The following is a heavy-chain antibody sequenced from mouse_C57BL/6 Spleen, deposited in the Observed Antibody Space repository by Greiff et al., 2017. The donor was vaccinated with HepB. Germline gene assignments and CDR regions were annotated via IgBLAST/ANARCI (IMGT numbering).Heavy chain of an antibody. CDR3: ARGGYRDYYAMDY. Sequence: EVQRVESGPELVKPGASVKISCKASGYSFTGYYMNWVKQSPEKSLEWIGEINPSTGGTTYNQKFKAKATLTVDKSSSTAYMQLKSLTSEDSAVYYCARGGYRDYYAMDYWGQGTSVTVSS. CDR2: INPSTGGT. CDR1: GYSFTGYY. V-gene: IGHV1-42*01. D-gene: IGHD3-1*01. J-gene: IGHJ4*01.